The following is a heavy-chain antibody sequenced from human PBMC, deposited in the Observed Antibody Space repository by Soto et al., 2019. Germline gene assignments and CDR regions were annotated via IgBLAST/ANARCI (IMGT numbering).Heavy chain of an antibody. D-gene: IGHD1-1*01. CDR2: MNPNSGNT. CDR3: VRMASSGTLNWFDP. Sequence: GAAVKDSFKAPRPPLMNYDIYWVRQGPGQGLEWMGWMNPNSGNTGYALKFQGRVSMTRNTSIYTVYLELSSLASDDTAVYYCVRMASSGTLNWFDPWGQGTLVTVSS. V-gene: IGHV1-8*01. CDR1: RPPLMNYD. J-gene: IGHJ5*02.